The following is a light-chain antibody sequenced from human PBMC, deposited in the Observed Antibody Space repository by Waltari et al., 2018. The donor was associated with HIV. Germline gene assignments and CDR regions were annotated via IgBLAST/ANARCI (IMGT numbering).Light chain of an antibody. V-gene: IGLV1-40*01. CDR2: SNN. CDR3: QSYDNSLREV. Sequence: QSVLTQPPSVSGAPGQSVTLPCTGSSSNIGADNDVHWYQQLPGTAPKLLIHSNNNRPAGVPDRFSGSKSGTSASLAIRGLQAEDEAVYYCQSYDNSLREVFGGGTKVTVL. J-gene: IGLJ2*01. CDR1: SSNIGADND.